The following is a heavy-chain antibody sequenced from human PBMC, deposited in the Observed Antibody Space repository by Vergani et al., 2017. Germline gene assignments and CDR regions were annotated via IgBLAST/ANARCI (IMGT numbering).Heavy chain of an antibody. CDR2: IYYSGST. CDR3: AKVLPLGGQQLVYRQVFDY. J-gene: IGHJ4*02. CDR1: GGSISSYY. V-gene: IGHV4-59*01. Sequence: QVQLQESGPGLVKPSETLSLTCTVSGGSISSYYWSWIRQPPGKGLEWIGYIYYSGSTNYNPSLKSRVTISVDTSKNQFSLKLSSVTAADTAVYYCAKVLPLGGQQLVYRQVFDYWGQGTLVTVSS. D-gene: IGHD6-13*01.